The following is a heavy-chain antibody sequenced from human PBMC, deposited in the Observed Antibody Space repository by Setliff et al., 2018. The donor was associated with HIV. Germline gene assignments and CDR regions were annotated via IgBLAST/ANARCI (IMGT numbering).Heavy chain of an antibody. Sequence: PSETLSLTCTVSGDFFSSGYYWGWIRQPPGKGLEWIGSIYHSGSTYYNPSLKSRVTISVDTSKNQFSLKLSSMTAADTAVYYCARLLNYYGNWFDPWGQGTLVTVSS. CDR2: IYHSGST. CDR1: GDFFSSGYY. J-gene: IGHJ5*02. CDR3: ARLLNYYGNWFDP. V-gene: IGHV4-38-2*02. D-gene: IGHD3-10*01.